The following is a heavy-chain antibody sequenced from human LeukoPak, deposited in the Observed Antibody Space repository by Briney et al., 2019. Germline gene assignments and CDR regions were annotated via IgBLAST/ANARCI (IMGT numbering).Heavy chain of an antibody. V-gene: IGHV3-21*01. J-gene: IGHJ4*02. D-gene: IGHD3-10*01. Sequence: GGSLRLSCAASGFTFSSYSMNWVRRAPGKGLEWVSSISSSSSYIYYADSVKGRFTISRDNAKNSLYLQMNSLRAEDTAVYYCARGARLTGSGYYFDYWGQGTLVTVSS. CDR2: ISSSSSYI. CDR3: ARGARLTGSGYYFDY. CDR1: GFTFSSYS.